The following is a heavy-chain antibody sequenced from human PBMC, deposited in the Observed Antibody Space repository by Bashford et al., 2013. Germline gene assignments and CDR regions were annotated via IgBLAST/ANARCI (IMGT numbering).Heavy chain of an antibody. D-gene: IGHD5/OR15-5a*01. CDR2: IDPSDSYT. Sequence: GESLKISCKGSGYNLTNYWINWVRQMPGKGLEWMGRIDPSDSYTQYSPSFRGHVTISIDKSISTAYLQLSSLKASDSAMYFXARRRYSDGSGNIVFYNYGMDVWGQGTAVTVSS. CDR1: GYNLTNYW. V-gene: IGHV5-10-1*01. CDR3: ARRRYSDGSGNIVFYNYGMDV. J-gene: IGHJ6*02.